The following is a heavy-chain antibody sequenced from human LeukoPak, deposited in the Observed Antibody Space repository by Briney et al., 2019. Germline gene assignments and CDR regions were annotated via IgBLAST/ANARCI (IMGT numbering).Heavy chain of an antibody. CDR2: IYYSGST. Sequence: SETLSLTCTVSGGSISSTSSYWGWIRQPPGKGLEWIGSIYYSGSTYYNPSLKSRVTIFVDTSKDQFSLKLSSVTGANTAVYYCARRVVGATIDAFDIWGQGTMVTVSS. CDR3: ARRVVGATIDAFDI. D-gene: IGHD1-26*01. J-gene: IGHJ3*02. CDR1: GGSISSTSSY. V-gene: IGHV4-39*01.